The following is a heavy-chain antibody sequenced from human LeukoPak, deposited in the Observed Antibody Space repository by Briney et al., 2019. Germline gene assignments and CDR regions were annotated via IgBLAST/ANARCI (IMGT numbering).Heavy chain of an antibody. CDR1: GFTFSDYA. J-gene: IGHJ5*02. CDR2: ISGSGGST. V-gene: IGHV3-23*01. CDR3: AKDVDTMVPSRFDP. Sequence: GGSLRLSCAASGFTFSDYAMNWVRQTPGKGLEWVSSISGSGGSTYYADSVKGRFTISRDNSKNTLYLQMNSLRAEDTAVYYCAKDVDTMVPSRFDPWGQGTLVTVSS. D-gene: IGHD3-10*01.